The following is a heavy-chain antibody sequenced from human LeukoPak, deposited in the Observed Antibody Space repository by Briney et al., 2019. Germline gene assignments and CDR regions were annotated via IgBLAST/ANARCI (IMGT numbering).Heavy chain of an antibody. V-gene: IGHV3-23*01. D-gene: IGHD5-24*01. Sequence: TGGSLRLSCAASGFTFSNYAMSWVRQAPGKGLEWVSGISSSGGSTVYADSVKGRFTISRDNSKGTVYLQMNSLRPEDTAVYYCAKDDAWLQYGNWGRGTLVTVSS. CDR3: AKDDAWLQYGN. CDR1: GFTFSNYA. CDR2: ISSSGGST. J-gene: IGHJ4*02.